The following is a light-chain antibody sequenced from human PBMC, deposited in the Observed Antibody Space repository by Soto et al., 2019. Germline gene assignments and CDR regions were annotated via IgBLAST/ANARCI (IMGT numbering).Light chain of an antibody. CDR2: GAS. CDR3: QQFGSSPGFT. Sequence: EIVLTQSPGTLSLSPGERATLSCRASQSINNRYLAWYQQKPGQAPRLLIYGASSRATGIPDRFIGSGSGKDVTLTISRLEPEDFAVYYCQQFGSSPGFTFGPGTKVDIK. J-gene: IGKJ3*01. CDR1: QSINNRY. V-gene: IGKV3-20*01.